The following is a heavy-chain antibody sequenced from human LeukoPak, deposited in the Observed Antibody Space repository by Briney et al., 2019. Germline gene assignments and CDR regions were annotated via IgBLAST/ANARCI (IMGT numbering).Heavy chain of an antibody. D-gene: IGHD3-22*01. CDR1: GYTFTGYY. J-gene: IGHJ5*02. CDR2: INPNSGGT. CDR3: ARGAYYYDSSASSWFDP. V-gene: IGHV1-2*02. Sequence: ASVKVSCKASGYTFTGYYMHWVRQAPGQGLEWMGRINPNSGGTNYAQKFQGRVTMTRDTSISTAYMELSRLRSDDTAVYYCARGAYYYDSSASSWFDPWGQGTLVTVSS.